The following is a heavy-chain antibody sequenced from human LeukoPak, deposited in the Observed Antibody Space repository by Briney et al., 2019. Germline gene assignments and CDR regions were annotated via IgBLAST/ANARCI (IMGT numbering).Heavy chain of an antibody. CDR3: ASQTYYDYVWGSYRYREPDY. J-gene: IGHJ4*02. D-gene: IGHD3-16*02. V-gene: IGHV3-11*01. CDR1: GFTFSDYY. CDR2: ISSSGSTI. Sequence: PGGSLRLSCAASGFTFSDYYMSWIRQAPGKGLEWVSYISSSGSTIYYADSVKGRFTISRDNAKNSLYLQMNSLRAEDTAVYYCASQTYYDYVWGSYRYREPDYWGQGTLVTVSS.